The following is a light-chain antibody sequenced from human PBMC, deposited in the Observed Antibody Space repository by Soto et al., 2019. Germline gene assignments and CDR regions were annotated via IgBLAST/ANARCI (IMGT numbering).Light chain of an antibody. CDR1: SSNIGSNY. J-gene: IGLJ1*01. CDR3: AAWDDSLSGRYV. Sequence: QSALPQPPSASGTPVQRVTISCSGSSSNIGSNYVYWYQQLPGTAPKLLIYRNNQRPSGVPDRFSGSKSGTSASLAISGLRSEDEADYYCAAWDDSLSGRYVFGTGTKVTVL. V-gene: IGLV1-47*01. CDR2: RNN.